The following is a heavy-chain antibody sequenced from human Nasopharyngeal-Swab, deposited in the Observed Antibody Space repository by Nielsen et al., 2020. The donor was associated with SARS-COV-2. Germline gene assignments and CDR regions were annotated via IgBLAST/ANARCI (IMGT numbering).Heavy chain of an antibody. CDR1: GISFSTSI. V-gene: IGHV3-21*05. CDR2: ISSSNSYT. J-gene: IGHJ5*02. D-gene: IGHD3-22*01. Sequence: GESLKISCVGSGISFSTSIIQWVRQAPGKGLEWVSYISSSNSYTYYADSVKGRFTISRDNAKNSLYLQMNSLRAEDTAVYYCARDEGDYDSSGYYYVGWFDPWGQGTLVTVSS. CDR3: ARDEGDYDSSGYYYVGWFDP.